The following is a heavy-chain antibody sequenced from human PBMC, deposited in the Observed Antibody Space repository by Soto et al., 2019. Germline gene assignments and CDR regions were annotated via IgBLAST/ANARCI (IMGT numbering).Heavy chain of an antibody. D-gene: IGHD6-13*01. CDR2: IDWDDDK. J-gene: IGHJ6*02. Sequence: SGPTLVNPTQTLTLTCIFSGFSLSTSGVGVGWIRQPPGKALEWLALIDWDDDKYYSTSLKTRLTISKDTSKNQVVLTMTNMDPVDTATYYCARIEAAAGTRYYYGMDVWGQGTTVTVS. CDR1: GFSLSTSGVG. CDR3: ARIEAAAGTRYYYGMDV. V-gene: IGHV2-70*01.